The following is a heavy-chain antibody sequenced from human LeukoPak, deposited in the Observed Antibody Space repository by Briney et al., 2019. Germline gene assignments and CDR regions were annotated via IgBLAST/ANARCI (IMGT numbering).Heavy chain of an antibody. D-gene: IGHD2-15*01. CDR1: GFTFSSYG. V-gene: IGHV3-33*01. CDR2: IWYDGSDK. CDR3: ARDGCSGGSCYGIDY. J-gene: IGHJ4*02. Sequence: PGRSLRLSCAASGFTFSSYGMHWVRQAPGKGLEWVAVIWYDGSDKYYADSVEGRFTIPRDNSKNTLYLQMNSLRAEDTAVYYCARDGCSGGSCYGIDYWGQGTLVTVSS.